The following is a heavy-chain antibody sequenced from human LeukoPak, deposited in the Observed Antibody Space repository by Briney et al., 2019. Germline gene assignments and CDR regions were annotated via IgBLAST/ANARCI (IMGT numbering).Heavy chain of an antibody. D-gene: IGHD5-18*01. Sequence: ASVKVSCKASGYTFTDYYIHWVRQAPGQGLEWMGWINPNSGGTKYAQKFQGRVTMTRDTSISTAYMELSRLRSDDTAVYYCARLRDTAMAFDYWGQATLVTVSS. CDR3: ARLRDTAMAFDY. J-gene: IGHJ4*02. CDR2: INPNSGGT. CDR1: GYTFTDYY. V-gene: IGHV1-2*02.